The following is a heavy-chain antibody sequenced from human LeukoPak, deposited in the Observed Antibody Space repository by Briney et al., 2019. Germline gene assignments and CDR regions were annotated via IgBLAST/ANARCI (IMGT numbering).Heavy chain of an antibody. D-gene: IGHD6-6*01. Sequence: PGGSLRLSCAASGFTFDNSAMYWVRQFPGKGLEWISGISWNSGTIDYACSVKGRFTISRDNAENSLYLQMNSLSTEGAAFYYCAKGVSSIPVRGPLDYWGEGALVTVSS. CDR1: GFTFDNSA. CDR3: AKGVSSIPVRGPLDY. V-gene: IGHV3-9*01. J-gene: IGHJ4*02. CDR2: ISWNSGTI.